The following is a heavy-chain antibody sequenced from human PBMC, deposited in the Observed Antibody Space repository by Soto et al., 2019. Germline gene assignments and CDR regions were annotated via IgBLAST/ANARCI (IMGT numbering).Heavy chain of an antibody. CDR1: GYSFTSYW. CDR3: ASQTGKISNGGNFGLAFDI. Sequence: GESLKISCKGSGYSFTSYWIGWVRQMPGKGLEWMGIIYPGDSDTRYSPSFQGQVTISADKSISTAYLQWSSLKASDTAMYYCASQTGKISNGGNFGLAFDIWGQGTMVTVSS. J-gene: IGHJ3*02. CDR2: IYPGDSDT. V-gene: IGHV5-51*01. D-gene: IGHD2-21*02.